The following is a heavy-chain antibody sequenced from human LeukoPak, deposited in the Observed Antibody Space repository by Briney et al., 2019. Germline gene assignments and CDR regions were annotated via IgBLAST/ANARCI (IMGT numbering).Heavy chain of an antibody. CDR3: ASQRAGYFDL. Sequence: ASVKVSCKASGYTFNTYGISWVRQAPGQGLEWVGWISANDGDTNYAQKLQGRVTMTTDTSTSTAYMELRSLRSDDTAVYYCASQRAGYFDLWGRGTLVTVSS. D-gene: IGHD5-24*01. CDR1: GYTFNTYG. V-gene: IGHV1-18*01. J-gene: IGHJ2*01. CDR2: ISANDGDT.